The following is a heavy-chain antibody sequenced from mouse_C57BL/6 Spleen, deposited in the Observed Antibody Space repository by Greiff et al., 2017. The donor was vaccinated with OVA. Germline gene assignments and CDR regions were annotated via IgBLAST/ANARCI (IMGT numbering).Heavy chain of an antibody. CDR3: ARHYSLYDYDGYWYFDV. V-gene: IGHV1-69*01. D-gene: IGHD2-4*01. CDR2: IDPSDSYT. J-gene: IGHJ1*03. Sequence: VQLQQPGAELVMPGASVKLSCKASGYTFTSYWMHWVKQRPGQGLEWIGEIDPSDSYTNYNQKFKGKSTLTVDKSSSTAYMQISSLTSADSAVYDCARHYSLYDYDGYWYFDVWGTGTTVTVSS. CDR1: GYTFTSYW.